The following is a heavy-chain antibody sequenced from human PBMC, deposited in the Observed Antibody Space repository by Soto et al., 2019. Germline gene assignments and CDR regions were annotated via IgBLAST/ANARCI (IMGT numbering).Heavy chain of an antibody. D-gene: IGHD3-16*02. J-gene: IGHJ3*02. CDR1: GGTFSSYA. V-gene: IGHV1-69*12. CDR2: IIPIFGTA. CDR3: ARGRLRLRLGDLSFDAFDI. Sequence: QVQLVQSGAEVKKPGSSVKVSCKASGGTFSSYAIRWVRQAPGQGLEWMGGIIPIFGTANYAQKFQGRVTITADQSTSTAYMELCSLRSEDTAVYYCARGRLRLRLGDLSFDAFDIWGQGTMVTVSS.